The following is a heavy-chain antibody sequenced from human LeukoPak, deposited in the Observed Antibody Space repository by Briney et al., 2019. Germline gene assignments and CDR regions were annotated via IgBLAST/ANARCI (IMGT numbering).Heavy chain of an antibody. CDR1: GDSISSSTYY. CDR3: ARDRGSSWTVDY. J-gene: IGHJ4*02. Sequence: SETLSLTCSVSGDSISSSTYYWGWIRQPPGKGLEWIGSIYYSGSTYYNPSLKSRVTISIDTSKNQFSLKLSSVTAADTAVYYCARDRGSSWTVDYWGQGTLVTVSS. V-gene: IGHV4-39*02. CDR2: IYYSGST. D-gene: IGHD6-13*01.